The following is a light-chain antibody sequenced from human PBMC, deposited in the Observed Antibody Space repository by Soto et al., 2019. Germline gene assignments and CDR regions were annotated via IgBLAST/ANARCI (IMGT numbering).Light chain of an antibody. CDR1: QSISSY. CDR2: AAS. Sequence: DIQMTQSPSSLSASVGDIVTITCRASQSISSYLNWYQQKPGKAPKLLIYAASSLQSGVPSKFSGSGSGTDFNLTISSLQTEDFATYFCQQRYSTPLTFGQGTKVDIK. J-gene: IGKJ1*01. V-gene: IGKV1-39*01. CDR3: QQRYSTPLT.